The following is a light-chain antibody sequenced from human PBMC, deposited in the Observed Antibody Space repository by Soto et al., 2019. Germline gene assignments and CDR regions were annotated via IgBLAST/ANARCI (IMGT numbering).Light chain of an antibody. CDR2: GNS. J-gene: IGLJ3*02. CDR3: QSYDSSLSGWV. CDR1: SSNIGAGYD. V-gene: IGLV1-40*01. Sequence: QSVLTQPPSVSGAPGQRVTISCTGSSSNIGAGYDVHWYQQLPGKAPKLLIYGNSNRPSGVPDRFSGSKSGTSASLAITGLQAEDDADYYCQSYDSSLSGWVFGGGTKLTVL.